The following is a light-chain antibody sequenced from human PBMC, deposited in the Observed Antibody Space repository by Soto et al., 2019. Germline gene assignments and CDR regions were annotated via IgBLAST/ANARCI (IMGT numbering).Light chain of an antibody. CDR2: GAS. Sequence: EIVMTQSPATLSVSPGERATLSCRASQSVSGNLAWYQQKPGQPPRLLIYGASTRATGIPARFSGSGSGTEFTVTISSLQSEDFAVSYCQEYNNWTLTFGGGTKVEIK. CDR1: QSVSGN. J-gene: IGKJ4*01. V-gene: IGKV3-15*01. CDR3: QEYNNWTLT.